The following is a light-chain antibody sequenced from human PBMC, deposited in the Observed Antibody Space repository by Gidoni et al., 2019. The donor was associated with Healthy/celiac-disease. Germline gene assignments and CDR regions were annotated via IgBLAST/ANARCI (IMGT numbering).Light chain of an antibody. J-gene: IGKJ1*01. V-gene: IGKV3-11*01. CDR2: DAS. Sequence: ELVLTQSTAPLSLSPGERATLSCRASQSVSSYLAWYQQKPGQAPRLLIYDASNRATGIPARFSGSGSGTDFSLTISSLEPEDFAVYYCQQRSNWRGWTFGQGTKVEIK. CDR1: QSVSSY. CDR3: QQRSNWRGWT.